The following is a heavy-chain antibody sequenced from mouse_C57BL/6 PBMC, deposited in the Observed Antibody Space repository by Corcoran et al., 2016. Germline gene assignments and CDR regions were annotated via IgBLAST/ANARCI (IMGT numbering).Heavy chain of an antibody. D-gene: IGHD1-1*01. J-gene: IGHJ3*01. Sequence: EVQLQQSGAELVRPGASVKLSCTASGFNIKDYYMHWVKQRPEQGLEWIGRLDPEDGDTEYAPKFQGKATMTADTSSNTAYLQLSSLTSEDTAVYYCTTWDIHYYGSSYVPVSWGQGTLVTVSA. CDR3: TTWDIHYYGSSYVPVS. V-gene: IGHV14-1*01. CDR1: GFNIKDYY. CDR2: LDPEDGDT.